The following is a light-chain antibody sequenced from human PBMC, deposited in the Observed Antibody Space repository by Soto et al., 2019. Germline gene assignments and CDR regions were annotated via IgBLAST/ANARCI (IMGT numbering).Light chain of an antibody. CDR1: QSLTSY. J-gene: IGKJ5*01. CDR2: DPC. V-gene: IGKV3-11*01. CDR3: QQRSSAVRNT. Sequence: QCPTTLSLSRGYIAPXSCRASQSLTSYLAWYQQRRAQALGLVVYDPCRGSRGIPGSSSGGATGPDFTLTIRSIECEGSAGYYCQQRSSAVRNTFCQGTRIEIK.